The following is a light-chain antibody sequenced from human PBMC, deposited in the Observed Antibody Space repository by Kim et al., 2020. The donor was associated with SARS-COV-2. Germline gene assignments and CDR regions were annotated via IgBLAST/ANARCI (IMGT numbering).Light chain of an antibody. CDR1: SGNMATNY. J-gene: IGLJ2*01. CDR3: QSYGNGNLVV. CDR2: EDN. V-gene: IGLV6-57*02. Sequence: KTETIACTGRSGNMATNYVQWYKQRRGSAPATVIYEDNQRPSGVPDRFSGSIDSSSNSASLIISGLKTEDEADYYCQSYGNGNLVVFGGGTQLTVL.